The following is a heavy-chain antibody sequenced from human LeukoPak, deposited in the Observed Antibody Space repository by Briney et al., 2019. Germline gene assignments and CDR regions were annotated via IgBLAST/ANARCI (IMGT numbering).Heavy chain of an antibody. D-gene: IGHD6-13*01. V-gene: IGHV4-30-2*01. J-gene: IGHJ4*02. Sequence: SETLSLTCTVSGGSISSGGYYWSWIRQPPGKGLEWIGYIYHSGSTYYNPSLKSRVTISVDRSKNQFSLKLSSVTAADTAVYYCARSHQLETFDYWGQGTLVTVSS. CDR1: GGSISSGGYY. CDR2: IYHSGST. CDR3: ARSHQLETFDY.